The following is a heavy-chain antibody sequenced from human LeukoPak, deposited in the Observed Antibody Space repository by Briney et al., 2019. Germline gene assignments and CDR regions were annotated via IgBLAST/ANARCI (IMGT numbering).Heavy chain of an antibody. CDR3: VRESPVAAVGRSWFDP. CDR2: ISGSNGNT. Sequence: GGSLRLSCAASGFTFSSYAMSWVRQAPGEGLEWVSTISGSNGNTRYADSVKGRFTISRDNSKSTLYLQMNSLRAEDTAVYYCVRESPVAAVGRSWFDPWGQGTLVTVSS. V-gene: IGHV3-23*01. J-gene: IGHJ5*02. CDR1: GFTFSSYA. D-gene: IGHD6-13*01.